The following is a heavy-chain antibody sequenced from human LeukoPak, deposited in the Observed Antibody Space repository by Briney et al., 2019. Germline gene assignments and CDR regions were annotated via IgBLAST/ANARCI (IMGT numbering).Heavy chain of an antibody. Sequence: ASVKVSCKASGYTFTSYDINWVRQATGQGLEWMGWMNPNSGNTGYAQKFQGRVTMTRNTSISTAYMELSSLRSEDTAVYYSARGLATIWGFVYFDYWGPGTLVTVSS. CDR2: MNPNSGNT. CDR1: GYTFTSYD. D-gene: IGHD7-27*01. V-gene: IGHV1-8*01. CDR3: ARGLATIWGFVYFDY. J-gene: IGHJ4*02.